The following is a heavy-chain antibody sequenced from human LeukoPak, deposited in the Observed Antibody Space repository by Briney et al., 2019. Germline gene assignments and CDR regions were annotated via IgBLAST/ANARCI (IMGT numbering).Heavy chain of an antibody. J-gene: IGHJ4*02. V-gene: IGHV3-23*01. CDR2: ISGSGGST. D-gene: IGHD2-15*01. CDR3: ASLLVAATVEPLHC. Sequence: GVSVRLSCAASGFTFNSYDMRWVRQAPGKGVVGVSAISGSGGSTYYADSVKGRFTMTRDNTKNQQYRQMKSLRAEDTAVYYCASLLVAATVEPLHCWGQGTLVTVSS. CDR1: GFTFNSYD.